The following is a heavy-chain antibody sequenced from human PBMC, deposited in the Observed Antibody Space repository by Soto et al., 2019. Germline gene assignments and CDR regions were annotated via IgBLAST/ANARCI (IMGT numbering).Heavy chain of an antibody. J-gene: IGHJ5*01. CDR3: ARGLEGATSKNWFDS. CDR2: ISSSSSYI. V-gene: IGHV3-21*01. Sequence: VQLVESGGGLVKPGGSLRLSCAGSGFTFIPYNMNWVRQAPGKGLEWVSSISSSSSYIYYAASVEGRFTISRDNAKNSLYLQMNGLRDEDTAVYYCARGLEGATSKNWFDSWGQGTQVTVSS. CDR1: GFTFIPYN. D-gene: IGHD1-1*01.